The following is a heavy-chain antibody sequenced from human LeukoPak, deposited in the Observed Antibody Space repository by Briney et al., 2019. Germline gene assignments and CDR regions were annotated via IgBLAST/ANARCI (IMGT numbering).Heavy chain of an antibody. Sequence: SVKVSCKASGGTFSSYAIGWVRQAPGQGLEWMGGIIPIFGTANYAQKFQGRVTITTDESTSTAYMELSSLRSEDTAVYYCARGPYDSSGYQGAFDIWGQGTMVTVSS. J-gene: IGHJ3*02. D-gene: IGHD3-22*01. CDR1: GGTFSSYA. V-gene: IGHV1-69*05. CDR2: IIPIFGTA. CDR3: ARGPYDSSGYQGAFDI.